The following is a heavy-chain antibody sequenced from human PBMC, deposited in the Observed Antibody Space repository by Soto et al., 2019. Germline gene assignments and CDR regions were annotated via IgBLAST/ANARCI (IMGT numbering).Heavy chain of an antibody. CDR2: IKSQTDGGTA. J-gene: IGHJ6*02. Sequence: EVQLVESGGGFVQPGGSLRLSCVASRFSFTNAWMRWVRQAPGKGPEWVGRIKSQTDGGTADYAAPVKGRFTISRDDSPNTLYLHMASLKAEDTALYHCSTDIGIYGLDIGGQGTTVTVSS. CDR1: RFSFTNAW. V-gene: IGHV3-15*01. CDR3: STDIGIYGLDI. D-gene: IGHD1-26*01.